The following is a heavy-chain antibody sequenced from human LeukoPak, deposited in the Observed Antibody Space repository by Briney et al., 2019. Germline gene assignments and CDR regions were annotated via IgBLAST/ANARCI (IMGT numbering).Heavy chain of an antibody. V-gene: IGHV4-59*08. CDR1: GGSIGSDY. D-gene: IGHD6-19*01. J-gene: IGHJ4*02. CDR2: IYYTGGT. CDR3: AKYGNSGWVIDN. Sequence: SETLSLTCTVSGGSIGSDYWTWIRQPPGKGLEYIGYIYYTGGTNYNPSLKSRVTISVDTSKNQFSMKLSSVTAADTAVYFCAKYGNSGWVIDNWGQGTLVTVSS.